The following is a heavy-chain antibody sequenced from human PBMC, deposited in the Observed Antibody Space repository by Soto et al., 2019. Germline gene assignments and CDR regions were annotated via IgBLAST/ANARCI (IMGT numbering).Heavy chain of an antibody. Sequence: SETLSLTCTVSGGSISSYYWSWIRQPPGKGLEWIGYIYYSGSTNYNPSLKSRVTISVDTSKNQFSLKLSSVTAADTAVYYCAREKGYCSGGSCPPVGWFDPWGQGTLVTVSS. CDR3: AREKGYCSGGSCPPVGWFDP. J-gene: IGHJ5*02. D-gene: IGHD2-15*01. CDR2: IYYSGST. CDR1: GGSISSYY. V-gene: IGHV4-59*01.